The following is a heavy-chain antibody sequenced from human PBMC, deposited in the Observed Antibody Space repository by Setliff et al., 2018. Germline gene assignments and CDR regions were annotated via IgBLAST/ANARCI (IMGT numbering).Heavy chain of an antibody. CDR2: IDPSGDYT. CDR3: AKGTLASCNGPSCYPLDY. Sequence: ASVKVSCKASGYTFTGYYMHWVRQAPGQGLEWMGIIDPSGDYTNYAQKFQGRVTMTRDTSTTTVYMELNSLRAEDTAIYYCAKGTLASCNGPSCYPLDYWGQGTLVTVS. D-gene: IGHD2-15*01. V-gene: IGHV1-46*01. J-gene: IGHJ4*02. CDR1: GYTFTGYY.